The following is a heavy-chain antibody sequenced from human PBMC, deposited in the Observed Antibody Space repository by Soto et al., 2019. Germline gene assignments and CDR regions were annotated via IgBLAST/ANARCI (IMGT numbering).Heavy chain of an antibody. CDR2: FDPEDGET. CDR3: ARSRWGFDAFSF. J-gene: IGHJ3*01. Sequence: ASVKVSCKVSGYTLTELSMHWVRQAPGQGLEWMGGFDPEDGETSYAQKFQGGVTMTEDTFTDTVYMELSSLRSEDTAVYYFARSRWGFDAFSFWGQGTMVTVSS. CDR1: GYTLTELS. V-gene: IGHV1-24*01. D-gene: IGHD2-21*01.